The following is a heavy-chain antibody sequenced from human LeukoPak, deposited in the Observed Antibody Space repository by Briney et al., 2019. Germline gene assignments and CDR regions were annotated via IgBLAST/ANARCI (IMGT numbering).Heavy chain of an antibody. Sequence: SETLSLTCAVSGVSISSSGYSWSWLRQPPGKGLEWIGYIYHSGGTYYNPSLKSRVTISVDRSSSQFSLKLTSVTAADTAVYYCARTVTTTHFDYWGQGTLVTVSS. CDR1: GVSISSSGYS. V-gene: IGHV4-30-2*01. D-gene: IGHD4-11*01. CDR3: ARTVTTTHFDY. J-gene: IGHJ4*02. CDR2: IYHSGGT.